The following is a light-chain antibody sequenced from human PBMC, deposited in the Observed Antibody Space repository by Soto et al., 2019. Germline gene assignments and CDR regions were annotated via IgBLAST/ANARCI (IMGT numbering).Light chain of an antibody. J-gene: IGLJ1*01. CDR3: GSYTGTIYV. Sequence: QSVLTQPASVSGSPGQSITTSCTGTSGDVGVYKFVSWYQQHPGKAPKLIIYEVSNRPSGVSSRFSGSMSGNTASLTISGLQAEDEADYYCGSYTGTIYVFGTGTKVTVL. CDR2: EVS. CDR1: SGDVGVYKF. V-gene: IGLV2-14*01.